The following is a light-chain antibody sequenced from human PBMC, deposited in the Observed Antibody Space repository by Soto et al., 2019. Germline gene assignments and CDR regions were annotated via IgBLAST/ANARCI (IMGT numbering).Light chain of an antibody. CDR1: SSDVGGYNY. V-gene: IGLV2-14*01. CDR3: SSFSYSSTPNYV. J-gene: IGLJ1*01. CDR2: DVD. Sequence: QSVLTQPASVSGSPGQSITISCTGTSSDVGGYNYVSWYQQHPGKAPKLIIYDVDNRPSGISSRFSGSKSGNTASLTISGLQAEVEADYYCSSFSYSSTPNYVFGTGTKVTVL.